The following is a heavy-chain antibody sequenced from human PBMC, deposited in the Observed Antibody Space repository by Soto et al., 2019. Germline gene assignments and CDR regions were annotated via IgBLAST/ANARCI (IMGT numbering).Heavy chain of an antibody. J-gene: IGHJ4*02. CDR2: IYWDDDK. D-gene: IGHD3-16*01. CDR3: AHKGDGDRGFKY. V-gene: IGHV2-5*02. CDR1: GFSLSTSGVG. Sequence: QITLKESGPTLVKPTQTLTLTCTFSGFSLSTSGVGVGWIRQPPGKALEWLALIYWDDDKRYSPSLKSSLTITEDTSNNQVVLTMTNMDPVDTATYYCAHKGDGDRGFKYWGRGTLVTVSS.